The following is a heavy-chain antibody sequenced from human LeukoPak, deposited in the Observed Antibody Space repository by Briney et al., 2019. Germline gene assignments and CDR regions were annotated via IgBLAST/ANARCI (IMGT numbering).Heavy chain of an antibody. Sequence: SETLSLTCAVYGGSFSGYYWSWIRQPPGKGLEWIGEINHSGSTNYNPSLKSRVTISVDTSKNQFSLKLSSVTAADTAVYYCARVYCSGGSCYSHYFDYWGQGTLVTVSS. V-gene: IGHV4-34*01. D-gene: IGHD2-15*01. CDR3: ARVYCSGGSCYSHYFDY. J-gene: IGHJ4*02. CDR1: GGSFSGYY. CDR2: INHSGST.